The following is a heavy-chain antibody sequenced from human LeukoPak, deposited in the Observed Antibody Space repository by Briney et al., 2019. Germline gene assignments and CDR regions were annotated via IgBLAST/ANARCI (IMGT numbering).Heavy chain of an antibody. V-gene: IGHV3-30-3*01. CDR1: GFTFSSYA. CDR3: ASIEIKGSSWYGDAFDI. Sequence: GGSLRLSCAASGFTFSSYAMHWVRQAPGKGLEWVAVISYDGSNKYYADSVKGRFTISRDNSKNTLYLQMNSLRAEDTAVYYCASIEIKGSSWYGDAFDIWGQGTMVTVSS. J-gene: IGHJ3*02. D-gene: IGHD6-13*01. CDR2: ISYDGSNK.